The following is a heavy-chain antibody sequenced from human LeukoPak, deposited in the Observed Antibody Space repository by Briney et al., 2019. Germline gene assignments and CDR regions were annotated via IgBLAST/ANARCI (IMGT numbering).Heavy chain of an antibody. J-gene: IGHJ4*02. D-gene: IGHD5-12*01. Sequence: GGSLRLSCAASGFTFSSYAMSWVRQAPGKGLEWVSAISGSGGSTYYADSVKGRFTISRDNAKNSLYLQMNRLTSEDTAVYFCARDSSLYSGYDTLDYWGQGTLVTVSS. CDR1: GFTFSSYA. CDR3: ARDSSLYSGYDTLDY. CDR2: ISGSGGST. V-gene: IGHV3-23*01.